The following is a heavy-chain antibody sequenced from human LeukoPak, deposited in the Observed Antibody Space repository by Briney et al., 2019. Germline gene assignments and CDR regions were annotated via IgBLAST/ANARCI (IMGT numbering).Heavy chain of an antibody. Sequence: GGSLRLSCAASGFTFSSYTMSWVRQAPGEGLEWLSAISGRGESTFYAPSVKGRFAISRDNSDNTLYLQMSSLRVDDTAVYFRAKERQTGDYFTSDYWGQGTLVTVSS. D-gene: IGHD4-17*01. CDR2: ISGRGEST. V-gene: IGHV3-23*01. J-gene: IGHJ4*02. CDR1: GFTFSSYT. CDR3: AKERQTGDYFTSDY.